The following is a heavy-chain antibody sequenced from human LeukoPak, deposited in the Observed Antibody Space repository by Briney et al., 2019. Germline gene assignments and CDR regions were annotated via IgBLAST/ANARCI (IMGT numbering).Heavy chain of an antibody. J-gene: IGHJ6*03. CDR1: GYSISSGYY. CDR3: VRVPRSYYYYYYMDV. Sequence: PSETLSLTCTVSGYSISSGYYWGWIRQPPGKGLEWIGSIHHSGSTYYNPTLKSRVTISVDTFKTQISPTLSSVTAAETAVYYCVRVPRSYYYYYYMDVWGKGTTVTVSS. V-gene: IGHV4-38-2*02. CDR2: IHHSGST.